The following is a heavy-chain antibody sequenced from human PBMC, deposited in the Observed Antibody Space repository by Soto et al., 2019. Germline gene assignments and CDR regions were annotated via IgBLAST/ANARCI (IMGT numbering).Heavy chain of an antibody. J-gene: IGHJ3*02. CDR3: ARPVLLYYGDYRYDAFDI. CDR1: GGSISSYY. Sequence: QVQLQESGPGLVKPSETLSLTCTVSGGSISSYYWSWIRQPPGKGLEWIGYIYYSGSTNYNPSLKSRVTISVDTSKHQFSLKLSSVTAADTAVYYCARPVLLYYGDYRYDAFDIWGQGTMVTVSS. V-gene: IGHV4-59*08. CDR2: IYYSGST. D-gene: IGHD4-17*01.